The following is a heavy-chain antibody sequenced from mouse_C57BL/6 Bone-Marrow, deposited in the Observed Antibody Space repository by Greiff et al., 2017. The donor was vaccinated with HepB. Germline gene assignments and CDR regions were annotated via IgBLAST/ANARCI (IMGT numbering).Heavy chain of an antibody. CDR3: AGCWDYDGSSIYAMDY. J-gene: IGHJ4*01. CDR1: GYTFTSYG. D-gene: IGHD1-1*01. Sequence: QVQLQQSGAELARPGASVKLSCKASGYTFTSYGISWVKQRPGQGLEWIGEIYPRSGNTYYNEKFKGKATLTADKSSSTAYMELRSLTSEDSAVYYCAGCWDYDGSSIYAMDYWGQGTSVTVSS. V-gene: IGHV1-81*01. CDR2: IYPRSGNT.